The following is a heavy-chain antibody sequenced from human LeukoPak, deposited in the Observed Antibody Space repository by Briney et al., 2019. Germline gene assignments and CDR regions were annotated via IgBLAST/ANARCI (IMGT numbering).Heavy chain of an antibody. J-gene: IGHJ4*02. CDR2: ISWNSGSI. CDR3: AKMGGTFDY. V-gene: IGHV3-9*01. D-gene: IGHD3-16*01. Sequence: GGSLRLSCAASGFTFDDYAMHWVRQAPGKGLEWVSGISWNSGSIGYADSVKGRFTISRDNAKNSLYLQMNSLRAEDTALYYCAKMGGTFDYWGQGTLVTVSS. CDR1: GFTFDDYA.